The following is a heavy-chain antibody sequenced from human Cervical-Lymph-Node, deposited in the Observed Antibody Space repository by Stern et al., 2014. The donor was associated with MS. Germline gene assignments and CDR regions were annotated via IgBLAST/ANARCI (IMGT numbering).Heavy chain of an antibody. V-gene: IGHV3-21*06. CDR2: ISASSSFI. CDR1: GFRFSSYS. D-gene: IGHD1-1*01. CDR3: ARDQGRELSPFDV. J-gene: IGHJ3*01. Sequence: EVQLVESGGDLVQPGGSLRLSCAASGFRFSSYSLIWVRQAPGKGLEWVASISASSSFIHYGDSVRGRFTISRDNGQNSLFLHMTSLRVDDTAVYFCARDQGRELSPFDVWGQGTTVIVS.